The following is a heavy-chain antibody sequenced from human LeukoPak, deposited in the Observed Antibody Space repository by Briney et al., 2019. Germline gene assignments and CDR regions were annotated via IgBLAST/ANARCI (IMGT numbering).Heavy chain of an antibody. CDR3: SRVVQDVTGADY. D-gene: IGHD3-9*01. J-gene: IGHJ4*02. V-gene: IGHV3-48*01. Sequence: GGSLRLSCAASGFTFSSYHMNWVRQAPGKGLEWLSYIHSTSASIHYADSVKGRFTISRDNAKNSLYLQVNSLRAEDTAVYYCSRVVQDVTGADYWGQGTLVIVSS. CDR2: IHSTSASI. CDR1: GFTFSSYH.